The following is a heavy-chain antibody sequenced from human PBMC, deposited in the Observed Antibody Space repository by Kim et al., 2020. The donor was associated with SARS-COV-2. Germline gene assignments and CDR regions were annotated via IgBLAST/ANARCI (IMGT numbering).Heavy chain of an antibody. CDR3: ASSPPSLGYCSGGSCQDLDWFDP. CDR2: INPNSGGT. D-gene: IGHD2-15*01. Sequence: ASVKVSCKASGYTFTGYYMHWVRQAPGQGLEWMGWINPNSGGTNYAQKFQGRVTMTRDTSISTAYMELSRLRSDDTAVYYCASSPPSLGYCSGGSCQDLDWFDPWGQGTLVTVSS. V-gene: IGHV1-2*02. J-gene: IGHJ5*02. CDR1: GYTFTGYY.